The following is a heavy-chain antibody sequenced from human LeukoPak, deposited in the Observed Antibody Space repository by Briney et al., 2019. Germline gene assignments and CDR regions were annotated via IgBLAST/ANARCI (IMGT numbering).Heavy chain of an antibody. J-gene: IGHJ2*01. CDR2: ISGSGGST. Sequence: GESLKISCKGSGYSFTSYWIGWVRQMPGKGLEWVSAISGSGGSTYYADSVKGRFTISRDNSKNTLYLQMNSLRAEDTAVYYCARDGTGDYPHWYFDLWGRGTLVTVSS. D-gene: IGHD4-17*01. V-gene: IGHV3-23*01. CDR1: GYSFTSYW. CDR3: ARDGTGDYPHWYFDL.